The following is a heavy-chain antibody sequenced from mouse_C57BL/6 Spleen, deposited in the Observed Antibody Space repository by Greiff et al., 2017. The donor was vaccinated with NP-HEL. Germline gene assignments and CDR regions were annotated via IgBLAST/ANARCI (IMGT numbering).Heavy chain of an antibody. CDR1: GYTFTDYY. Sequence: EVQLQQSGPELVKPGASVKISCKASGYTFTDYYMHWVTQSHGQSLEWIGDINPNNGGTSYNQKFKGKATLTVDKSSSTAYMELRSLTSEDSAVYYCARRNGYDFDYWGQGTTLTVSS. J-gene: IGHJ2*01. CDR3: ARRNGYDFDY. V-gene: IGHV1-26*01. CDR2: INPNNGGT. D-gene: IGHD2-2*01.